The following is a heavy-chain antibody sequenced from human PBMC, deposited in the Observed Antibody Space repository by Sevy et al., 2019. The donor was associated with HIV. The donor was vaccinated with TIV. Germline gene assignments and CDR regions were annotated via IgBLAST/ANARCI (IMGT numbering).Heavy chain of an antibody. CDR2: INHSGST. V-gene: IGHV4-34*01. CDR3: ARGGFLEWLPLDY. D-gene: IGHD3-3*01. Sequence: SETLYLTCAVYGGSFSGYYWTWVRHPPGKGLEWIGEINHSGSTNHNPSLESRVTISVDTSKNQFSLKLSSVTAADTAVYYCARGGFLEWLPLDYWGQGTRVTVSS. J-gene: IGHJ4*02. CDR1: GGSFSGYY.